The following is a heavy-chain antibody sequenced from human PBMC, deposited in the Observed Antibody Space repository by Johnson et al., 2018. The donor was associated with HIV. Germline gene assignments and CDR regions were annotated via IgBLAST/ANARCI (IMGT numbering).Heavy chain of an antibody. CDR3: ARDITPHKEGDAFDI. Sequence: VQLVESGGGLVKPGGSLRLSCAASGFTFSDYYMNWIRQAPGKGLEWVSAISGSGGSTYYADSVKGRFTISRDNSKNTLYLHMNSLRAEDTAVYYCARDITPHKEGDAFDIWGQGTMVTVSS. D-gene: IGHD1-14*01. V-gene: IGHV3-23*04. J-gene: IGHJ3*02. CDR1: GFTFSDYY. CDR2: ISGSGGST.